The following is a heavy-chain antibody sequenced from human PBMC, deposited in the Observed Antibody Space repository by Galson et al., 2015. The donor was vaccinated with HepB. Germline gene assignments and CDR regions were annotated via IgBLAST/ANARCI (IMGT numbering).Heavy chain of an antibody. CDR2: FDPEDGET. CDR3: ATDRDCSSTSCPVQH. V-gene: IGHV1-24*01. Sequence: SVKVSCKVSGYTLTELSMHWVRQAPGKGLEWMGDFDPEDGETIYAQKFQGRVTMTEDTSTDTAYMELSSLRSEDTAVYYCATDRDCSSTSCPVQHWGQGTLVTVSS. J-gene: IGHJ1*01. CDR1: GYTLTELS. D-gene: IGHD2-2*01.